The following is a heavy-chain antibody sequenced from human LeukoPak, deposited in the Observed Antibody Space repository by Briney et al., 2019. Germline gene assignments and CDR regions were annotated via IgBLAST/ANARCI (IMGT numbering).Heavy chain of an antibody. D-gene: IGHD3-22*01. J-gene: IGHJ4*02. Sequence: ASVKVSCKASGYTFTGYYMHWVRQAPGQGLEWMGWINPNSGGTNYAQKFQGRVTMTRDTSISTAYMELSRLRSGDTAVYYCATYYYDSSGYYYIDYWGQGTLVTVSS. V-gene: IGHV1-2*02. CDR1: GYTFTGYY. CDR2: INPNSGGT. CDR3: ATYYYDSSGYYYIDY.